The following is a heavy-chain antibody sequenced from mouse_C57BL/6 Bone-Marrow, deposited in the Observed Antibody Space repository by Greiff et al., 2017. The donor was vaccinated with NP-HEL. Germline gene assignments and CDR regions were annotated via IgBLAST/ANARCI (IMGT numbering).Heavy chain of an antibody. J-gene: IGHJ1*03. CDR1: GYTFTSYW. CDR2: INPSNGGT. V-gene: IGHV1-53*01. D-gene: IGHD1-1*01. CDR3: ARSLYYYGSTHWYFDV. Sequence: VQLQQSGTELVKPGASVKLSCKASGYTFTSYWMHWVKQRPGQGLEWIGNINPSNGGTNYNEKFKSKATLTVDKSSSTAYMQLSSLTSEDSAVYYCARSLYYYGSTHWYFDVWGTGTTVTVSS.